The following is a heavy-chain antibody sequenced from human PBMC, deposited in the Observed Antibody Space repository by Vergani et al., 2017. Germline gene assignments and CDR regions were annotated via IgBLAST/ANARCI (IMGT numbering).Heavy chain of an antibody. D-gene: IGHD4-11*01. CDR2: ISNSGNTI. CDR1: GFSFSDHY. V-gene: IGHV3-11*01. J-gene: IGHJ3*02. CDR3: ARDHRDYNTYPGTFYI. Sequence: QVQLVESGGGLVKPGGSLRLSCAASGFSFSDHYMTWIRQAPGKGLEWVSYISNSGNTIEYADSVKGRFSISRDNAKSSLFLQMDSLRAEDTAVYYCARDHRDYNTYPGTFYIWGQGQCSPSLQ.